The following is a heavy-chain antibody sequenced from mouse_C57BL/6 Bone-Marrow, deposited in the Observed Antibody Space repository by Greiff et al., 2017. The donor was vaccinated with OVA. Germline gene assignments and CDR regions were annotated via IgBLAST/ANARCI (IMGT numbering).Heavy chain of an antibody. J-gene: IGHJ2*01. D-gene: IGHD2-5*01. Sequence: VQLKQSGAELVRPGASVKLSCTASGFNIKDDYMHWVKQRPEQGLEWIGWIDPENGDTEYASKFHGKATITADTSSNTAYLQLSSLTSEDTAVYYCTSYYSNYDFDYWGQGTTLTVSS. CDR3: TSYYSNYDFDY. CDR2: IDPENGDT. CDR1: GFNIKDDY. V-gene: IGHV14-4*01.